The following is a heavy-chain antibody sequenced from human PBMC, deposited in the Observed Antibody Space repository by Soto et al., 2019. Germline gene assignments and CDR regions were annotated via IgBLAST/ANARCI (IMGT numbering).Heavy chain of an antibody. D-gene: IGHD4-17*01. Sequence: EVQLVESGGGLVQPGGSLRLSCAASGFTFSSYSMNWVRQAPGKGLEWVSYISSSSSTIYYADSVKGRFTISRDNAKNSLYLQMNSLRAEDTAVYYCARDLADPINYGDRGDFDYWGQGTLVTVSS. CDR3: ARDLADPINYGDRGDFDY. V-gene: IGHV3-48*01. CDR1: GFTFSSYS. CDR2: ISSSSSTI. J-gene: IGHJ4*02.